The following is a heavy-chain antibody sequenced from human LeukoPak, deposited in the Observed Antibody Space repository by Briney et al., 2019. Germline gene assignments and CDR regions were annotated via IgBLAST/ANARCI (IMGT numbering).Heavy chain of an antibody. V-gene: IGHV4-34*01. J-gene: IGHJ4*02. CDR2: INHGGST. D-gene: IGHD3-22*01. CDR1: GGSFSGYY. Sequence: SETLSLTCAVYGGSFSGYYWSWIRQPPGKGLEWIGEINHGGSTNYNPSLKSRVTISVDTSKNQFSLKLSSVTAADTAVYYCARGANSYYYDSSGYPKRNFDYWGQGTLVTVSS. CDR3: ARGANSYYYDSSGYPKRNFDY.